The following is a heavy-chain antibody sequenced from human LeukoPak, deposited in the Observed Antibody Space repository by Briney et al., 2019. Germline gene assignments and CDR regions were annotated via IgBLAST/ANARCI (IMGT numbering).Heavy chain of an antibody. CDR1: GFTFSSYS. D-gene: IGHD2-2*01. CDR2: ISSSSSYI. Sequence: PGGFLRLSCAASGFTFSSYSMNWVRQAPGKGLEWVSSISSSSSYIYYADSVKGRFTISRDNAKNSLYLQMNSLRAEDTAVYYCARDPPGYCSSTSCHDGDYWGQGTLVTVSS. V-gene: IGHV3-21*01. J-gene: IGHJ4*02. CDR3: ARDPPGYCSSTSCHDGDY.